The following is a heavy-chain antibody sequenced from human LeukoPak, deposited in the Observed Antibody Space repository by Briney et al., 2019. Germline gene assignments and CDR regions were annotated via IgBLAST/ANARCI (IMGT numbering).Heavy chain of an antibody. CDR3: VKAQAVVVVAATNSFDY. V-gene: IGHV3-64D*09. CDR2: ICSNGGST. CDR1: GFTFSSYA. Sequence: GGSLRLSCSASGFTFSSYAMHWVRQAPGKGLEYVSAICSNGGSTYYADSVKGRFTISRDNSKNTLYLQLSSLGAEDTAVYYCVKAQAVVVVAATNSFDYWGQGTLVTVSS. D-gene: IGHD2-15*01. J-gene: IGHJ4*02.